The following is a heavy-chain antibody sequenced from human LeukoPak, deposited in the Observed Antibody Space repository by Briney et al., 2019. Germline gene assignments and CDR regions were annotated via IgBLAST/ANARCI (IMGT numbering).Heavy chain of an antibody. CDR3: AGLPFE. J-gene: IGHJ4*02. CDR1: GFTFSTYW. Sequence: GGSLRLSCAASGFTFSTYWMHWVRQAPGKGLVWVSRINTDGSSTTYADSVKGRFTISRDNAKNTLYLQMNSLRAEDTAVYYCAGLPFEWGQGILVTVSS. V-gene: IGHV3-74*01. D-gene: IGHD3-16*01. CDR2: INTDGSST.